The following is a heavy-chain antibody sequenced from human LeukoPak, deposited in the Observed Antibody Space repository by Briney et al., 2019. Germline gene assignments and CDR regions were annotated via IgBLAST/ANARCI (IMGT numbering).Heavy chain of an antibody. CDR2: IYTSGAT. CDR1: GDSIKSYY. D-gene: IGHD6-25*01. J-gene: IGHJ4*02. Sequence: PSENLSLTCTVSGDSIKSYYWTWIRQPAGKGLEWIGRIYTSGATDYNPSLKSRVTMSVDTSKNQFSLNLNSVTAADTALYYCASDVSGYSSGWAFDYWGQGILVTVSS. CDR3: ASDVSGYSSGWAFDY. V-gene: IGHV4-4*07.